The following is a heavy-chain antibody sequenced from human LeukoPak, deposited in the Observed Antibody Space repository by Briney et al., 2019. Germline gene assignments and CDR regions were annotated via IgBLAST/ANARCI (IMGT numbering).Heavy chain of an antibody. Sequence: GGSLRLSCAASGFTVSSNHMSWVRQAPGKGLGWVSVIYSGGSTYYAGSVKGRFNISRDNSKNTLYLQINSLRAEDTAVYYCASHSSSWYGFDYWGQGTLVTVSS. CDR3: ASHSSSWYGFDY. CDR1: GFTVSSNH. V-gene: IGHV3-53*01. J-gene: IGHJ4*02. D-gene: IGHD6-13*01. CDR2: IYSGGST.